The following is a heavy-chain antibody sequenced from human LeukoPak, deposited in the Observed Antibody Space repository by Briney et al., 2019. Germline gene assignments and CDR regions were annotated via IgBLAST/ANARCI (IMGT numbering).Heavy chain of an antibody. CDR3: ARGPGYCSSTSCYYYYYYMDV. D-gene: IGHD2-2*01. CDR2: IYTSGST. J-gene: IGHJ6*03. CDR1: GGSISSGSYY. Sequence: SETLSLTCTVSGGSISSGSYYWSRIRQPAGKGLEWIGRIYTSGSTNYNPSLKSRVTISVDTSKNQFSLKLSSVTAADTAVYYCARGPGYCSSTSCYYYYYYMDVWGKGTTVTVSS. V-gene: IGHV4-61*02.